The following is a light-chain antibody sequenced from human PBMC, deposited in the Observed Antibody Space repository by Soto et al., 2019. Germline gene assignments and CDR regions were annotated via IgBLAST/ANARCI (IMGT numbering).Light chain of an antibody. CDR2: KAS. CDR1: QSISTW. CDR3: QQYNTYQLT. V-gene: IGKV1-5*03. J-gene: IGKJ4*01. Sequence: DIPMTQSPSTLSASVGDRVTITCRASQSISTWLAWYQQKPGKAPKLLIYKASSLEGGVPSRFGGSGSGTLFNITISSLHPDDFATYYCQQYNTYQLTFGGGTTVDIK.